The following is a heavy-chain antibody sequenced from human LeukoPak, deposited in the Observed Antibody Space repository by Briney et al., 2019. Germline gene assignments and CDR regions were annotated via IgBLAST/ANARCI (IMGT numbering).Heavy chain of an antibody. CDR2: INPNSGGT. D-gene: IGHD2-2*02. V-gene: IGHV1-2*02. CDR1: GYTFTSYD. Sequence: GASVKVSCKASGYTFTSYDINWVRQATGQGLEWMGWINPNSGGTDYAQKFQGRVTMTRDTSISTAYMELSRLRSDDTAVYYCAREFIVVVPAAIENYFDYWGQGTLVTVSS. J-gene: IGHJ4*02. CDR3: AREFIVVVPAAIENYFDY.